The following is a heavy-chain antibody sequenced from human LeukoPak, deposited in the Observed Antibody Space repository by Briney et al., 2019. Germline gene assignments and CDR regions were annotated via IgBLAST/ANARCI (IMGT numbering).Heavy chain of an antibody. D-gene: IGHD1-26*01. CDR3: ARPQGSGIYYVDA. V-gene: IGHV4-38-2*02. CDR1: GYSISRGYY. Sequence: SETLSLTCTVSGYSISRGYYWGWIRQPPGKGLEWIETISHSGSTYYNPSLKSRVIISLDTSKNQFSLTLRSVTAADTAVYYCARPQGSGIYYVDAWGQGILVTGSS. J-gene: IGHJ5*02. CDR2: ISHSGST.